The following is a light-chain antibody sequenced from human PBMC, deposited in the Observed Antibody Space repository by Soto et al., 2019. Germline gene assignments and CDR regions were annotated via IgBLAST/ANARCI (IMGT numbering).Light chain of an antibody. Sequence: EIVMTQSPATLSVSPGERATLSCRASQSVSSNLAWYQQKPGQTPRLLIDGASTRATDIPARFSGSGSGTESPLSISSQQYEYFAFYYCQQYDNWPRTFGGGTKVEIK. J-gene: IGKJ4*01. CDR1: QSVSSN. V-gene: IGKV3-15*01. CDR2: GAS. CDR3: QQYDNWPRT.